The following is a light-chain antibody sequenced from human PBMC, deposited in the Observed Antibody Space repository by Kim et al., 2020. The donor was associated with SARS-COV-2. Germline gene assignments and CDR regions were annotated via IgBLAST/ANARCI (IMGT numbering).Light chain of an antibody. CDR2: WAS. CDR1: QTVLYNSNNKNY. V-gene: IGKV4-1*01. CDR3: QQYYSTPPS. Sequence: DIVMSQSPDSLAVSLDERATLNCKSSQTVLYNSNNKNYLAWYQQKPGQAPKLLIYWASIRESGVSDRFSGSGSETDFTLTISSLQAEDVAVYYCQQYYSTPPSFGQGTKREI. J-gene: IGKJ2*03.